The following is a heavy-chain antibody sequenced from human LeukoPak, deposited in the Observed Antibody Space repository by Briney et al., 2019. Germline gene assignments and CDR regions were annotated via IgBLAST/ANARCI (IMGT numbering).Heavy chain of an antibody. V-gene: IGHV4-39*01. CDR1: GASISGTTYY. CDR3: SRARAPVVIDVGY. D-gene: IGHD3-22*01. CDR2: VYSNGRP. J-gene: IGHJ4*02. Sequence: PETLSLTCTVSGASISGTTYYWGWIRQPPGKGLEWIGTVYSNGRPHYNPSLKSRVAIYVDTSKNQFFLNVTSVTAADTAVYYCSRARAPVVIDVGYWGQGNLVTVAS.